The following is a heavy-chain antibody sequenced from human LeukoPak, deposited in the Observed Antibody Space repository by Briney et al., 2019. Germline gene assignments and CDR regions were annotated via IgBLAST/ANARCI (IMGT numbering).Heavy chain of an antibody. D-gene: IGHD1-7*01. Sequence: GGSLRLSCAASGFTFSSCWMHWVRQGPGMGLVWVARINSDGSSTSYADSVKGRFTISRDNAKNTLYLQMSSLRVEDTAVYYCARVTSLTGTIFDSWGQGNLVTVFS. CDR1: GFTFSSCW. CDR3: ARVTSLTGTIFDS. V-gene: IGHV3-74*01. CDR2: INSDGSST. J-gene: IGHJ4*02.